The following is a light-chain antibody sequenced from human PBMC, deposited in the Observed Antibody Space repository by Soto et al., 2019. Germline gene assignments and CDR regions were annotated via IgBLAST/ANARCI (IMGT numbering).Light chain of an antibody. J-gene: IGLJ1*01. CDR2: QVT. Sequence: QSVLTQPASVSGSPGQSITICCTGTSXDVGIYNYVSWYQQHPGKAPKLMIYQVTNRPSGVSNRFSGSKSGNTASLTISGLQAEDEADYYCSSYTGSTNYVFGTGTKVTVL. CDR3: SSYTGSTNYV. CDR1: SXDVGIYNY. V-gene: IGLV2-14*01.